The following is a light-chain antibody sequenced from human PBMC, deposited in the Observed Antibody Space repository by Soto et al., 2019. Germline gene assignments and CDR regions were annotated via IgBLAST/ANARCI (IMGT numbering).Light chain of an antibody. J-gene: IGLJ1*01. V-gene: IGLV2-14*03. CDR3: CSYTTSSTLV. CDR2: DVT. CDR1: SRDVAAYNY. Sequence: QSALTQPASVSGSPGQSITISCTGTSRDVAAYNYVSWYQQHPGKAPKLLIYDVTKRPSGISYRFSASKSGNTASLTISGLLAEDEADYYCCSYTTSSTLVFGPGTKLTVL.